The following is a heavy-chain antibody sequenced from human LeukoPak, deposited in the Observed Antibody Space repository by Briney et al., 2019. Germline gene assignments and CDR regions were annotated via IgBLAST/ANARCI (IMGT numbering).Heavy chain of an antibody. CDR1: GFTFVNYA. CDR2: ISGSGGST. Sequence: PGGSLRLSCGASGFTFVNYALSWVRQVPGKGLEWVSGISGSGGSTYYADSVKGRFTISRDNSKNTLYLQMNSLRAEDTAVYYCAKLGSSYVFGGWGQGTLVTVSS. D-gene: IGHD2-15*01. CDR3: AKLGSSYVFGG. V-gene: IGHV3-23*01. J-gene: IGHJ4*02.